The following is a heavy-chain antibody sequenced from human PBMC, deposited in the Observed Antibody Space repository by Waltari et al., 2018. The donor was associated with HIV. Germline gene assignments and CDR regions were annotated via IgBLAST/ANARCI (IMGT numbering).Heavy chain of an antibody. CDR1: GYTFTSNG. D-gene: IGHD2-2*01. J-gene: IGHJ5*02. CDR3: ARVGCSSASCYSGWFDP. CDR2: ISAYNGNT. V-gene: IGHV1-18*01. Sequence: QAQLAQSGAEVKKPGASVKVSCKASGYTFTSNGISWVRQAPGQGLEWLGWISAYNGNTNKAQKLQGRVTMTTDTSTSTAYMELRSLRSDDTAVYYCARVGCSSASCYSGWFDPWGQGTLVTVSS.